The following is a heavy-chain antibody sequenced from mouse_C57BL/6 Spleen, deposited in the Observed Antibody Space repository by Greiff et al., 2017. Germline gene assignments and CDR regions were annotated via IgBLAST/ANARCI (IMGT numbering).Heavy chain of an antibody. Sequence: EVQLQQSVAELVRPGASVKLSCTASGFNIKNPYMHWVKQRPEQGLEWIGRIDPANGNTKYAPKFQGKATITADTSSNTAYLQLSSLTSEDTAIYYCARSEGNYAYAMDYWGQGTSVTVSS. D-gene: IGHD2-1*01. J-gene: IGHJ4*01. V-gene: IGHV14-3*01. CDR1: GFNIKNPY. CDR3: ARSEGNYAYAMDY. CDR2: IDPANGNT.